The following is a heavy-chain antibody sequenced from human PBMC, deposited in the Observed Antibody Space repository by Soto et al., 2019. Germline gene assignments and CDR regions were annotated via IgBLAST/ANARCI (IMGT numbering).Heavy chain of an antibody. Sequence: GGSLRLSCAASGFTFSSYDMHWVRQATGKGLEWVSAIGTAGDTYYPGSVKGRFTISRENAKNSLYLQMNSLRAGDTAVYYCARGVQLERRRNGGLNWFDPWGQGT. V-gene: IGHV3-13*04. D-gene: IGHD1-1*01. CDR3: ARGVQLERRRNGGLNWFDP. CDR1: GFTFSSYD. CDR2: IGTAGDT. J-gene: IGHJ5*02.